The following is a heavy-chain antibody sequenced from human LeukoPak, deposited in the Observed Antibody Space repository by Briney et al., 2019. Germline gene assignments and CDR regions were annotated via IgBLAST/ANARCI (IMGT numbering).Heavy chain of an antibody. J-gene: IGHJ4*02. CDR1: GITFSSYS. CDR3: ASDGIPGYCSSTSCKTFDY. V-gene: IGHV3-21*01. CDR2: ISSSSSYI. Sequence: PGGSLRLSCAASGITFSSYSMNWVRQAPGKGLEWVSSISSSSSYIYYADSVKGRFTISRDNAKNSLYLQMNSLRAEDTAVYYCASDGIPGYCSSTSCKTFDYWGQGTLVTVSS. D-gene: IGHD2-2*01.